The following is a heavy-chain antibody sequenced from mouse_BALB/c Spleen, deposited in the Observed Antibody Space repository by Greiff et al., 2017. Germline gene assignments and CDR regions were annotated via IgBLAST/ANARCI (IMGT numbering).Heavy chain of an antibody. V-gene: IGHV5-9-4*01. J-gene: IGHJ4*01. CDR3: ARDREKGYAMDY. Sequence: EVQLVESGGGLVKPGGSLKLSCAASGFTFSSYAMSWVRQSPEKRLEWVAEISSGGSYTYYPDTVTGRFTISRDNAKNTLYLEMSSLRSEDTAMYYCARDREKGYAMDYWGQGTSVTVSS. CDR1: GFTFSSYA. D-gene: IGHD3-3*01. CDR2: ISSGGSYT.